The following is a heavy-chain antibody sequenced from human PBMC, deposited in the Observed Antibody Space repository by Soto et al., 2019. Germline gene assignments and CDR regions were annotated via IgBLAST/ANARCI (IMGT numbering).Heavy chain of an antibody. CDR2: IYYSGST. V-gene: IGHV4-30-4*01. CDR3: ARGIVFLRTDIVVVPAAIWFDP. D-gene: IGHD2-2*01. Sequence: SETLSLTCTVSGGSISSGDYYWSWIRQPPGKGLEWIGYIYYSGSTYYNPSLKSRVTISVDTSKNQFSLKLSSVTAADTAVYYCARGIVFLRTDIVVVPAAIWFDPWGQGTLVTVS. CDR1: GGSISSGDYY. J-gene: IGHJ5*02.